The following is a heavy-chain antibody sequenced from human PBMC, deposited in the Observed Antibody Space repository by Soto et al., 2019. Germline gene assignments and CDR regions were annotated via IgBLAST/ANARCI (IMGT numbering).Heavy chain of an antibody. D-gene: IGHD3-10*01. CDR3: ARDIAVTMVRGPNTPYYYYGMDV. CDR1: GFTVSSNY. V-gene: IGHV3-66*01. Sequence: EVQLVESGGGLVQPGGSLRLSCAASGFTVSSNYMSWVRQAPGKGLEWVSVIYSGGSTYYADSVKGRFTISRDNSKHTLYLQMNSLRAEDTAVYYCARDIAVTMVRGPNTPYYYYGMDVWGQGTTVTVSS. J-gene: IGHJ6*02. CDR2: IYSGGST.